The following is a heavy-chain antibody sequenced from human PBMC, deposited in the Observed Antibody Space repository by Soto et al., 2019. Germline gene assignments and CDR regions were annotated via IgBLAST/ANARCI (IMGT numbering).Heavy chain of an antibody. V-gene: IGHV4-31*03. Sequence: SETLSLTCTVSGGSISSGGYYWSWIRQHPGKGLEWIGYIYYSGSTYYNPSLKSRVTISLDTSKNQFSLKLSSVTAADTAVYYWARTGPRSDSSSRGFDYWGQGTLVTVSS. CDR2: IYYSGST. D-gene: IGHD6-6*01. CDR3: ARTGPRSDSSSRGFDY. CDR1: GGSISSGGYY. J-gene: IGHJ4*02.